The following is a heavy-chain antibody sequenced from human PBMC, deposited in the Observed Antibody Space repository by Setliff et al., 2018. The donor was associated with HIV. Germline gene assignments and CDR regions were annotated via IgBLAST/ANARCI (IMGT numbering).Heavy chain of an antibody. J-gene: IGHJ6*02. CDR1: GHTFTNYD. CDR2: MNPNSGVS. Sequence: ASVKVSCKPPGHTFTNYDIHWMRRAPGQGLEWMGWMNPNSGVSGYALKIHDRVTMTRDTSITTLYMELSSLTSGDTAVYYCARGKGVGGVIITGGLDVWGQGTTVTVSS. D-gene: IGHD3-10*01. CDR3: ARGKGVGGVIITGGLDV. V-gene: IGHV1-8*01.